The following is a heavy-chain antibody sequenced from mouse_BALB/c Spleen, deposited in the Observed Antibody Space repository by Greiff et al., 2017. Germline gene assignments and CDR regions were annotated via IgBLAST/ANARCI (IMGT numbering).Heavy chain of an antibody. CDR3: GWGYLYYAMDY. CDR1: GYTFTNYW. V-gene: IGHV1-63*02. J-gene: IGHJ4*01. D-gene: IGHD2-2*01. Sequence: QVQLKQSGAELVWPGTSVKISCKASGYTFTNYWLGWVKQRPGHGREWIGDIYPGGGYTYYNEKFKGKATLTADTTSSTEYRQLSSLTSEDSADYFCGWGYLYYAMDYWGQGTSVTVSS. CDR2: IYPGGGYT.